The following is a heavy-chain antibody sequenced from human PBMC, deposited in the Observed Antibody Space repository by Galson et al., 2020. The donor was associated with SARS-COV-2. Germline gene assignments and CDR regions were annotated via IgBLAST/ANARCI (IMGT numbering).Heavy chain of an antibody. CDR3: AARIVGATKREYYYYYGMYV. Sequence: TGGSLRLSCAATGFTFSSYRTHWVRPAPGKGMAWVAIISYDGSNKYYADSVKGRFTISRDNSKNTLYLQMNSLRAEDTAVYYCAARIVGATKREYYYYYGMYVWGQGTTVTVSS. J-gene: IGHJ6*02. D-gene: IGHD1-26*01. CDR1: GFTFSSYR. V-gene: IGHV3-30*03. CDR2: ISYDGSNK.